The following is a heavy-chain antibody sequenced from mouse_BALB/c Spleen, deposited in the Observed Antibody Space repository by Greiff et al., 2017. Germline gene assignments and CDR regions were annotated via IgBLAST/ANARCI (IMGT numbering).Heavy chain of an antibody. J-gene: IGHJ2*01. Sequence: VQVVESGAELAKPGASVKMSCKASGYTFTRYWMHWVKQRPGQGLEWIGYINPSTGYTEYNQKFKDKATLTADKSSSTAYMQLSSLTSEDSAVYYCARGDYGSRFDYWGQGTTLTVSS. V-gene: IGHV1-7*01. D-gene: IGHD1-1*01. CDR2: INPSTGYT. CDR3: ARGDYGSRFDY. CDR1: GYTFTRYW.